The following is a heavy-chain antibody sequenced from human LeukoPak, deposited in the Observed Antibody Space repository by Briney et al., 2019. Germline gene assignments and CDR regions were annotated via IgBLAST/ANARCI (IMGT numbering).Heavy chain of an antibody. CDR2: IRYDGSNK. Sequence: PGRSLRLSCAASGFTFSSYGVHWVRQAPGKGLEWVAFIRYDGSNKYYADSVKGRFTISRDNSKNTLYLQMNSLRAEDTAVYYCANKGTDYWGQGTLVTVSS. CDR3: ANKGTDY. V-gene: IGHV3-30*02. J-gene: IGHJ4*02. CDR1: GFTFSSYG.